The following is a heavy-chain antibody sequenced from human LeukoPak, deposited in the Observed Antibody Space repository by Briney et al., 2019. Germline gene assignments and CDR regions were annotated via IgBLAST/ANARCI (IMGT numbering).Heavy chain of an antibody. J-gene: IGHJ4*02. CDR2: MNPNSGNT. D-gene: IGHD2-21*02. CDR1: GYTFTSYD. CDR3: ARDCGGDCYSRFDY. Sequence: ASVKVSCKASGYTFTSYDINWVRQATGQGLEWMGWMNPNSGNTGYAQKFQGRVTMTRNTSISTAYMELSSLRSEDTGVYYCARDCGGDCYSRFDYWGQGTLVTVSS. V-gene: IGHV1-8*01.